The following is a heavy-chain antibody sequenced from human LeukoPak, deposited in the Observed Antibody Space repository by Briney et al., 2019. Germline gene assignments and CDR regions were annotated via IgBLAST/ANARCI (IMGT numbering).Heavy chain of an antibody. CDR3: ARAKGSSWVYYFDY. J-gene: IGHJ4*02. Sequence: ASVKVSCKASGYTFTSYDINWVRQATGQGREWMGWMNPNSGNTGYAQKFQGRVTITRNTSISTAYMELSSLKSEDTAVYYCARAKGSSWVYYFDYWGQGTLVTVSS. CDR2: MNPNSGNT. D-gene: IGHD6-13*01. CDR1: GYTFTSYD. V-gene: IGHV1-8*03.